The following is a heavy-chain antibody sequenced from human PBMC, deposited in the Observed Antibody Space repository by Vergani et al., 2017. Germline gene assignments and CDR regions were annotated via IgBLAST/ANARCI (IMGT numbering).Heavy chain of an antibody. J-gene: IGHJ4*02. CDR3: AREGDIVVEYFDY. D-gene: IGHD2-2*01. CDR2: INPSGGST. Sequence: QVQLVQSGAEVKKPGSSVKVSCKASGGTFSSYTISWVRQAPGQGLEWMGRINPSGGSTSYAQKFQGRVTMTRDTSTSTVYMELSSLRSEDTAVYYCAREGDIVVEYFDYWGQGTLVTVSS. CDR1: GGTFSSYT. V-gene: IGHV1-46*03.